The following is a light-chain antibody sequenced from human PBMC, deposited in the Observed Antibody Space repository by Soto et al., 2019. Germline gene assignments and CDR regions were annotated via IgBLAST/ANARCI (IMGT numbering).Light chain of an antibody. Sequence: EIVLTQSPATLSLSPGETATLSCRASQSVSSYLAWYQQKPGQAPRLLIYEASNRATGIPAMFSGSWSGTAFTLTISSLEREDSAVYYCQQRRNWSTFGQGTRLEIK. V-gene: IGKV3-11*01. J-gene: IGKJ5*01. CDR1: QSVSSY. CDR3: QQRRNWST. CDR2: EAS.